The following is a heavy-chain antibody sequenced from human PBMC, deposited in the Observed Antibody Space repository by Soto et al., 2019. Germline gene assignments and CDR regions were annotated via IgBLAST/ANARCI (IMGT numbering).Heavy chain of an antibody. CDR1: GASIISNDW. Sequence: SETLSLTCPVCGASIISNDWWIWIRQTPGKGLEWIGEIFHSGRTNYSPSFKSRVTISVDTSKSQFSLEMASVTAADTAVYYCARANLRSGWTFDHWCQGSPVTVSS. CDR2: IFHSGRT. J-gene: IGHJ4*02. V-gene: IGHV4-4*02. D-gene: IGHD6-19*01. CDR3: ARANLRSGWTFDH.